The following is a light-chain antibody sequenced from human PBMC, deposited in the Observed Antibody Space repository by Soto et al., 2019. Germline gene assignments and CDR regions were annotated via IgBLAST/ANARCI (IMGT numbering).Light chain of an antibody. CDR1: EGIRAW. Sequence: QRTQSQYSVSASVGARGIITCMVCEGIRAWLACVRQNPGEVHDLRSYAASCLKSGVPSRVSGSGSGTDFTLTICSLQPEDFTTYYCQQTNSFPLTFGAVTKV. V-gene: IGKV1-12*01. J-gene: IGKJ4*01. CDR2: AAS. CDR3: QQTNSFPLT.